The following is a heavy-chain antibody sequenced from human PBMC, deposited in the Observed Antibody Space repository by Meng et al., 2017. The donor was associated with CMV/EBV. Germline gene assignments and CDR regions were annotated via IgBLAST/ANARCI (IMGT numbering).Heavy chain of an antibody. Sequence: ASVKVSCKASGYTFTSYGISWVRQAPGQGLEWMGWISAYNGNTNYAQKLQGRVTMTTDTSTSTAYMELRSLRSDDTAVYYCARIYYSLLRGAFDIWGQGTMVTVSS. CDR3: ARIYYSLLRGAFDI. J-gene: IGHJ3*02. V-gene: IGHV1-18*01. CDR1: GYTFTSYG. D-gene: IGHD3-22*01. CDR2: ISAYNGNT.